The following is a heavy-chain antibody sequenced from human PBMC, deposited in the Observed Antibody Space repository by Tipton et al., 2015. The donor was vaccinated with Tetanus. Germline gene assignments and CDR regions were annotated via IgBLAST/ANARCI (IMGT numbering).Heavy chain of an antibody. Sequence: TLSLTCTVSGGSISSGDYYWGWIRQSPGKGLEWIGYVYYSGSIYYNPFLHSRLTLSADPSTNQFSLRLTSVTAADSAVYYCARGGLYEDSGYFDIWGQGTLVTVSS. CDR3: ARGGLYEDSGYFDI. J-gene: IGHJ4*02. CDR2: VYYSGSI. V-gene: IGHV4-30-4*01. D-gene: IGHD3-9*01. CDR1: GGSISSGDYY.